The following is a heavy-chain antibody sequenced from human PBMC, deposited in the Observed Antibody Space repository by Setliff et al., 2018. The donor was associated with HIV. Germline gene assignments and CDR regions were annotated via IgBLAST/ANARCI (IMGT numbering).Heavy chain of an antibody. CDR3: ARDPPGSGFHLDY. CDR1: GFSFNYYD. Sequence: LRLSCSTSGFSFNYYDMHWVRQAPGKGLGYVSAISTSGTTTYYADSVKGRFTISRDNSKNMIYLQMSSLRIEDTAVYYCARDPPGSGFHLDYWGQGTPVTVSS. CDR2: ISTSGTTT. J-gene: IGHJ4*02. V-gene: IGHV3-64D*09. D-gene: IGHD5-12*01.